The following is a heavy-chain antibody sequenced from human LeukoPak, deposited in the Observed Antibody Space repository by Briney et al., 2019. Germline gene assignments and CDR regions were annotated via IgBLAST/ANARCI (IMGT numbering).Heavy chain of an antibody. CDR3: AKGSGWYCSFDC. CDR2: ISGSGGSA. D-gene: IGHD6-19*01. CDR1: GFTFSSYA. Sequence: GGSLRLSCAASGFTFSSYAMSWVRQASGKGLEWVSAISGSGGSAYYADSVKGRFTISRDNSKNTLYLQMNSLRAEDTAVYYCAKGSGWYCSFDCWGQGTLVTVSS. V-gene: IGHV3-23*01. J-gene: IGHJ4*02.